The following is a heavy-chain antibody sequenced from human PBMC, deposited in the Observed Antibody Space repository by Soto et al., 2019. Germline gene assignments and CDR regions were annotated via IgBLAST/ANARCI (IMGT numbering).Heavy chain of an antibody. D-gene: IGHD3-22*01. Sequence: QVQLVQSGAEVKKPGSSEKVSCKASGGTFSSYAISWVRQAPGQGLEWMGGIIPIFGTANYAQKFQGRVTITADESTSTAYMELSSLRSEDTAVYYCASEEGYYDSSGSRAFDIWGQGTMVTVSS. CDR1: GGTFSSYA. CDR3: ASEEGYYDSSGSRAFDI. CDR2: IIPIFGTA. J-gene: IGHJ3*02. V-gene: IGHV1-69*01.